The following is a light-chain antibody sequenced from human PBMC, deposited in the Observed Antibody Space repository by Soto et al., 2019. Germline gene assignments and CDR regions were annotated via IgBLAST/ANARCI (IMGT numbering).Light chain of an antibody. Sequence: DIQMTQSPSTLSASVGDRVTITCRASQSISSWLSGYQQKPGQPPQLLIYKASSFESSVPSRFSRSGSGTEVTLTISSLQPDEFSAYYYQHYYSYPWTFGQGTKVDIK. CDR1: QSISSW. CDR2: KAS. V-gene: IGKV1-5*03. J-gene: IGKJ1*01. CDR3: QHYYSYPWT.